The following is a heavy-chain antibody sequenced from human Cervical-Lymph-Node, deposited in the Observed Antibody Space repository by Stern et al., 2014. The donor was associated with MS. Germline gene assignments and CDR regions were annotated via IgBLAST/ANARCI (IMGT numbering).Heavy chain of an antibody. D-gene: IGHD6-19*01. CDR2: ILPSDSYT. Sequence: EDQLVESGAEVKKPGESLKISCKGSGYTFTNYWIGWVRQMPGKGLEWMGIILPSDSYTRYSPPFQGQVITSTDKSTQTPSLQWSSLKASDSAMYYCSRGSVAATMGAMDVWGQGTPVTVSS. J-gene: IGHJ6*02. V-gene: IGHV5-51*01. CDR3: SRGSVAATMGAMDV. CDR1: GYTFTNYW.